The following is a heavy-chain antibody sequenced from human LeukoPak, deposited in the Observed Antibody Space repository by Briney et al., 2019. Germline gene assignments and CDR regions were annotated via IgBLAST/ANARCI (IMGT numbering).Heavy chain of an antibody. V-gene: IGHV3-30*04. J-gene: IGHJ4*02. CDR1: GFIFSSYA. Sequence: PGRSLRLPCAASGFIFSSYAMHWVRQAPGKGLEWVVVISYDGSNRYYANSVKGRFTISRDNSKNTLYLQMNSLRAEDTAVYYCARELQRTFDYWGQGTLVTVSS. CDR3: ARELQRTFDY. CDR2: ISYDGSNR.